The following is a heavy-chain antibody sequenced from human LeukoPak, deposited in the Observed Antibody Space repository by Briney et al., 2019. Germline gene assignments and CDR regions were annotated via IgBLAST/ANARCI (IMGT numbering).Heavy chain of an antibody. Sequence: SETLSLTCAVYGGSFSGYYWSWIRQPPGKGLEWIGEINHSGSTNYNPSFKSRVTISVDTSKNQFSLKLSSVTAADTAVYYCAEHSSGWGKSNYYYMDVWGKGTTVTISS. J-gene: IGHJ6*03. V-gene: IGHV4-34*01. CDR1: GGSFSGYY. CDR2: INHSGST. CDR3: AEHSSGWGKSNYYYMDV. D-gene: IGHD6-19*01.